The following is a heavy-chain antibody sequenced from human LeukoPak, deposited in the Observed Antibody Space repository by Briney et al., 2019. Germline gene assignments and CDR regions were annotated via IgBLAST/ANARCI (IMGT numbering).Heavy chain of an antibody. J-gene: IGHJ4*02. CDR1: GGSFSGHY. Sequence: SETLSLTCAVYGGSFSGHYWSWIRQPPGKGLEWIGEINHSGSTNYNPSPKSRVTISVDTSKNQFSLKLSSVTAADTAVYYCASSSGYFPFDYWGQGTLVTVSS. V-gene: IGHV4-34*01. CDR3: ASSSGYFPFDY. CDR2: INHSGST. D-gene: IGHD3-22*01.